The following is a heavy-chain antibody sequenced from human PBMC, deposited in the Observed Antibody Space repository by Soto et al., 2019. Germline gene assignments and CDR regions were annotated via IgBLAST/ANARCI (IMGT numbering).Heavy chain of an antibody. V-gene: IGHV4-39*01. CDR3: ARHVYYDRSGYYNPHYFDF. Sequence: SETLSLTCTVSGGSISSTKSYWGWIRQPPGKGLEWIGSIYYSGGTQYNVSLKSRVAMSVDTSDNYFSLKLSSVTAADTAVYYCARHVYYDRSGYYNPHYFDFWGQGTLVTVSS. CDR2: IYYSGGT. CDR1: GGSISSTKSY. J-gene: IGHJ4*02. D-gene: IGHD3-22*01.